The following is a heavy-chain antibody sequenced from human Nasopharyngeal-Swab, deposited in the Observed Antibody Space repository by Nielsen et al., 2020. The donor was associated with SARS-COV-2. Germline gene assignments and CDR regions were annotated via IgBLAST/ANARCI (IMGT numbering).Heavy chain of an antibody. J-gene: IGHJ4*02. CDR1: GGTFSSYA. CDR2: IIPIFGTA. D-gene: IGHD3-10*01. Sequence: SVKVSCKASGGTFSSYAISWVRQAPGQGLEWMGGIIPIFGTANYAQKFQGRVTITADESTSTAYMELSSLRSEDTAVYYCVYGSGSYYNLYYWGRGTLVTVSS. V-gene: IGHV1-69*13. CDR3: VYGSGSYYNLYY.